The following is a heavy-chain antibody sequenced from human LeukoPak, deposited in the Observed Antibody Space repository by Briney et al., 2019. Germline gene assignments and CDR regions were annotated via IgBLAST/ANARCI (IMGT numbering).Heavy chain of an antibody. D-gene: IGHD4-17*01. CDR3: ARAGGSTVSHSDY. CDR2: ISGSGGST. V-gene: IGHV3-23*01. Sequence: GGSLRLSCAASGFTFSSYAMSWVRQAPEKGLEWVSVISGSGGSTYYADSVKGRFTISRDNSKNTLYLQMNSLRAEDTAVYYCARAGGSTVSHSDYWGQGTLVTVSS. J-gene: IGHJ4*02. CDR1: GFTFSSYA.